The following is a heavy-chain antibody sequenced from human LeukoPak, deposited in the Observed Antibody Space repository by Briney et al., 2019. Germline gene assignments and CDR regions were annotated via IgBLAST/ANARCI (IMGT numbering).Heavy chain of an antibody. D-gene: IGHD3-3*01. V-gene: IGHV3-7*03. CDR3: AKKSGQRPRPAIDY. CDR1: GFTLGSYW. CDR2: INRDGSVQ. Sequence: PGESLRLSCVGSGFTLGSYWMTWVRQAPGKGLEWVANINRDGSVQHYVDSVKGRFTISRDNAKTSLFLQMNSLRAEDTAVYYCAKKSGQRPRPAIDYWGQGTLVTVSS. J-gene: IGHJ4*02.